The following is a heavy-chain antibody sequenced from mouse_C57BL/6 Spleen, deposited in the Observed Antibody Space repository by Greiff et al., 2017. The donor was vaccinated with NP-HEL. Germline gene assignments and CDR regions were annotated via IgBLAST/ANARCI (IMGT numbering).Heavy chain of an antibody. D-gene: IGHD4-1*01. V-gene: IGHV1-5*01. J-gene: IGHJ2*01. CDR2: IYPGNSDT. CDR1: GYTFTSYW. Sequence: VQLQQSGTVLARPGASVKMSCKTSGYTFTSYWMHWVKQRPGQGLEWIGAIYPGNSDTSYNQKFKGKAKLTAVTSASTAYMELSSLTNEDSAVYYCTSPVNWDPFDYWGQGTTLTVSS. CDR3: TSPVNWDPFDY.